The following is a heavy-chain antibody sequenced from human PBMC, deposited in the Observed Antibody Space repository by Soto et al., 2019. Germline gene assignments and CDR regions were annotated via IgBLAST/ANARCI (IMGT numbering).Heavy chain of an antibody. CDR2: INPSGGST. CDR3: GSDASDYGDFAGIGY. CDR1: GYTFTRYH. J-gene: IGHJ4*02. V-gene: IGHV1-46*01. D-gene: IGHD4-17*01. Sequence: QVQLVQSGAEVKKPGASVKVSCKASGYTFTRYHIHWVRQAPGQGLEWMGIINPSGGSTTYAQKCRGRVAMTRDTSTRRVDMGLSSLRSEDTAVYYCGSDASDYGDFAGIGYWGQGTLVTVSS.